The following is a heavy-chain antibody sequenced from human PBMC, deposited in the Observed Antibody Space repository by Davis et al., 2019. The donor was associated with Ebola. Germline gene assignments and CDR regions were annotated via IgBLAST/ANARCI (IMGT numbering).Heavy chain of an antibody. CDR2: IRSKTDGGTT. Sequence: GESLKISCAASGFAFSDAWMSWVRQAPGKGLEWVGRIRSKTDGGTTDYPAPVKGTFTISRDDSKNTLFLQMNSLETEDTAVYYCTTEGGYCTNGVCFYYFDYWGQGTLVTVSS. J-gene: IGHJ4*02. D-gene: IGHD2-8*01. V-gene: IGHV3-15*01. CDR3: TTEGGYCTNGVCFYYFDY. CDR1: GFAFSDAW.